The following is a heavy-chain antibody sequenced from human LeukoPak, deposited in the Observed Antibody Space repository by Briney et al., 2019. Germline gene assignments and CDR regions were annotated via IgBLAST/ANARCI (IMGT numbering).Heavy chain of an antibody. D-gene: IGHD6-19*01. CDR3: ARDPFLGWDGAFDI. V-gene: IGHV3-21*01. Sequence: GGSLRLSCAASGFTFSSYSMNWVRQAPGKGLEWVSSISSSSSYIYYADSVMGRFTISRDNAKNSLYLQMNSLRAEDTAVYYCARDPFLGWDGAFDIWGQGTMVTVSS. CDR2: ISSSSSYI. CDR1: GFTFSSYS. J-gene: IGHJ3*02.